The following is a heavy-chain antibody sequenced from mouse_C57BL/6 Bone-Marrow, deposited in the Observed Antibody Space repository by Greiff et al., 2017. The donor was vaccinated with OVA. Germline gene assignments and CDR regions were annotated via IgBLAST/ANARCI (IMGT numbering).Heavy chain of an antibody. D-gene: IGHD2-1*01. CDR2: IDPNSGGT. Sequence: QVQLQQPGAELVKPGASVKLSCKASGYTFTSYWMHWVKQRPGRGLEWIGRIDPNSGGTKYNEKFKSKATLTADKSSSTAYMQLNSLTSEDSAVYFCARRVTRWYFDYWGQGTTLTVSS. J-gene: IGHJ2*01. CDR3: ARRVTRWYFDY. V-gene: IGHV1-62-3*01. CDR1: GYTFTSYW.